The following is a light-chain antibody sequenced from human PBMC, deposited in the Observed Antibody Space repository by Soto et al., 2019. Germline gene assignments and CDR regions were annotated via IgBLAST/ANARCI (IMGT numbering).Light chain of an antibody. J-gene: IGKJ4*01. V-gene: IGKV1-9*01. Sequence: DIQLTQSPSSLSAAVGDRVTITCRANQGISSFLAWFQQKPGKAPKLLIYGASALQSGVPSRFSGSGSGTEFTLTISSLQPEDFATYYCQQLKTYPVIFGGGTKVEIK. CDR3: QQLKTYPVI. CDR1: QGISSF. CDR2: GAS.